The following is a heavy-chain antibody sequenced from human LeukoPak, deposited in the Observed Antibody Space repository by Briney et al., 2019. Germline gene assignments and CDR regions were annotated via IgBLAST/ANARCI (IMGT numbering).Heavy chain of an antibody. CDR1: GFTFSSYS. Sequence: GGSLRLSCAASGFTFSSYSMNWVRQAPGKGLEWVSSISSSSSYIYYADSVKGRFTISRDNTKNSLYLQMNSLRAEDTAVYYCARDQRSYYYGSGSYYKVYYYGMDVWGQGTTVTVSS. CDR2: ISSSSSYI. D-gene: IGHD3-10*01. CDR3: ARDQRSYYYGSGSYYKVYYYGMDV. J-gene: IGHJ6*02. V-gene: IGHV3-21*01.